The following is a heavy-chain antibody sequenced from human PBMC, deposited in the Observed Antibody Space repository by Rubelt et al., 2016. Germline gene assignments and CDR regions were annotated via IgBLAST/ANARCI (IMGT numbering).Heavy chain of an antibody. Sequence: SGFTFSSYSMNWVRQAPGKGLEWVSSISSSSSYIYYADSVKGRFTISSDNSRNTLYLQMNSLRAEDTAVYYCAKGHSNLDYWGQGTLVTVSS. J-gene: IGHJ4*02. CDR2: ISSSSSYI. CDR1: GFTFSSYS. D-gene: IGHD6-13*01. V-gene: IGHV3-21*04. CDR3: AKGHSNLDY.